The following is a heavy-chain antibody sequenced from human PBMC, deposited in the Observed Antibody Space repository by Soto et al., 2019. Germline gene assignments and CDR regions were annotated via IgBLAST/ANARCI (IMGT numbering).Heavy chain of an antibody. V-gene: IGHV3-23*01. CDR2: IGTSGGDT. Sequence: EVQLLESGGGLVQPGGSLRLSCAASGFTFSNFAMSWVRQAPGKGLEWVSAIGTSGGDTYYAYSVKGRFSISRDNSKNTLYLQLSSLRAEDTAVYYAIKSSRTLGDSWGQGTLVTVSS. CDR1: GFTFSNFA. J-gene: IGHJ4*02. D-gene: IGHD6-13*01. CDR3: IKSSRTLGDS.